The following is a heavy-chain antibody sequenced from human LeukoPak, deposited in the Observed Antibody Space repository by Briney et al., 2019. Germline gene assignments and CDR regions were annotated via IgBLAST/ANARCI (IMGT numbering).Heavy chain of an antibody. Sequence: ASVKVSCKASGGTFSSYAISWVRQAPGQGLEWMGGIIPIFGTANYAQKFQGRVTITADESTSTAYMELSSLRSEDTAVYYCARVNYYGPGSYNWFDPWGQGTLVIVSS. CDR2: IIPIFGTA. J-gene: IGHJ5*02. CDR1: GGTFSSYA. V-gene: IGHV1-69*13. CDR3: ARVNYYGPGSYNWFDP. D-gene: IGHD3-10*01.